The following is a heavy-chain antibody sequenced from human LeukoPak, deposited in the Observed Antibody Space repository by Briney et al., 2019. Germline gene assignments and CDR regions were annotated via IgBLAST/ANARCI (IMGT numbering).Heavy chain of an antibody. D-gene: IGHD3-22*01. CDR1: GFTFSSYA. CDR2: ISGSGGST. CDR3: AKMMRSSGYFVDAFDI. V-gene: IGHV3-23*01. Sequence: GGSLRLSCAASGFTFSSYAMSWVRQAPGKGLEWVSAISGSGGSTYYADSVKGRFPISRDNSKNTLYLQMNSLRAEDTAVYYCAKMMRSSGYFVDAFDIWGQGTMVTVSS. J-gene: IGHJ3*02.